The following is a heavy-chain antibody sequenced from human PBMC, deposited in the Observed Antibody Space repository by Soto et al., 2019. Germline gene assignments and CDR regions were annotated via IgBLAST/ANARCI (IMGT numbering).Heavy chain of an antibody. CDR1: GFTFSSYW. CDR3: ARGFVSAAAGVFWFDP. J-gene: IGHJ5*02. Sequence: GGSLRLSCAASGFTFSSYWMSWVRQAPGKGLEWVANIKQDGSEKYYADSVKGRFTISRDNAKNSLYLQMNSLRAEDTAVYYCARGFVSAAAGVFWFDPWGQGTLVTVSS. V-gene: IGHV3-7*01. CDR2: IKQDGSEK. D-gene: IGHD6-13*01.